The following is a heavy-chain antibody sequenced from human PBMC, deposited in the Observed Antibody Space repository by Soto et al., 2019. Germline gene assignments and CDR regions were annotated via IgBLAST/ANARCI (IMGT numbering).Heavy chain of an antibody. Sequence: ASVRVSCKASGYTFTSYAMHWVRQAPGQRLEWMGWINAGNGNTKYSQKFQGRVTITRDTSASTAYMELSSLRSEDTAVYYCARSIVVVTAADYWGQGTLVTVSS. D-gene: IGHD2-21*02. J-gene: IGHJ4*02. V-gene: IGHV1-3*01. CDR2: INAGNGNT. CDR1: GYTFTSYA. CDR3: ARSIVVVTAADY.